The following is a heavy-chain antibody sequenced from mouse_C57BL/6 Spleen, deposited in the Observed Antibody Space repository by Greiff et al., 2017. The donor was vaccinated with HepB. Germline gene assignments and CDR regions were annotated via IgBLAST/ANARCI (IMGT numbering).Heavy chain of an antibody. V-gene: IGHV1-82*01. CDR3: ARDDGYYSCDFDV. D-gene: IGHD2-3*01. CDR2: IYPGDGDT. Sequence: QVQLQQSGPELVKPGASVKISCKASGYAFSSSWMNWVKQRPGKGLEWIGRIYPGDGDTNYNGKFKGKATLTADKSSSTAYMQLSSLTSEDSAVYISARDDGYYSCDFDVWGKGTTVTVSS. CDR1: GYAFSSSW. J-gene: IGHJ1*03.